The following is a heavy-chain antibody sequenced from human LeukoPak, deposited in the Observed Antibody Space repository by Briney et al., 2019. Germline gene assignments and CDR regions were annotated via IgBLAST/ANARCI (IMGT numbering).Heavy chain of an antibody. V-gene: IGHV4-34*01. CDR1: GASFSGYY. D-gene: IGHD3-22*01. CDR3: ARGDDSSGYSTFDI. J-gene: IGHJ3*02. Sequence: SETLSLTCPVYGASFSGYYWSWIRQPPGKGLEWIGEINHSESTNYNPSLKSRVTISVDTSKNQFSLKLSSVTAADTAVYYCARGDDSSGYSTFDIWGQGTMVTVSS. CDR2: INHSEST.